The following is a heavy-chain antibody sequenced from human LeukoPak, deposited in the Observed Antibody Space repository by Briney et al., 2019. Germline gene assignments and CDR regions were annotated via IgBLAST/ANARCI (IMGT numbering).Heavy chain of an antibody. CDR2: IYYSGST. D-gene: IGHD1-1*01. CDR1: GDPISSGGYY. Sequence: SQTLSLTCTVSGDPISSGGYYWSWIRQHPGKGPEWIGYIYYSGSTYYNPSLKSRVTMSVDTSKNQFSLKLSSVTAADTAVYYCARDTTGTTAGAFDIWGQGTMVTVSS. CDR3: ARDTTGTTAGAFDI. V-gene: IGHV4-31*03. J-gene: IGHJ3*02.